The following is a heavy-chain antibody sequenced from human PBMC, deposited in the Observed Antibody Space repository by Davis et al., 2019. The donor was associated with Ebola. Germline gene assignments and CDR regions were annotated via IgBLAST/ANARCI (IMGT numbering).Heavy chain of an antibody. Sequence: SVKVSCKASGGTLSSYTISWVRQAPGQGLEWMGRFIPMVDMANYAQRFQGRVTISADKSTSTAYMELRSLKSEDTAVYYCARVPGYYSDSSVYAFDIWGQGTTVTVSS. CDR1: GGTLSSYT. CDR3: ARVPGYYSDSSVYAFDI. CDR2: FIPMVDMA. V-gene: IGHV1-69*02. D-gene: IGHD3-22*01. J-gene: IGHJ3*02.